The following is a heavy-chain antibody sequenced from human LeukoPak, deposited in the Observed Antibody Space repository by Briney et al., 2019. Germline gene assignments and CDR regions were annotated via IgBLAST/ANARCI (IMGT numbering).Heavy chain of an antibody. CDR3: AREGYDSSGYYYGEVAY. Sequence: SETLSLTCTVSGGSISSGDYYWSWIRQPPGKGLEWIGYIYYSGSTYCNPSLKSRVTISVDTSKNQFSLKLSSVTAAGTAVYYCAREGYDSSGYYYGEVAYWGQGTLVTVSS. V-gene: IGHV4-30-4*01. CDR2: IYYSGST. D-gene: IGHD3-22*01. CDR1: GGSISSGDYY. J-gene: IGHJ4*02.